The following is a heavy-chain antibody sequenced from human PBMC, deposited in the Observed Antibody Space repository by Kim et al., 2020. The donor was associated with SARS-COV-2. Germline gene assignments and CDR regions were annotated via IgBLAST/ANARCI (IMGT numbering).Heavy chain of an antibody. D-gene: IGHD6-13*01. Sequence: EQKFQGRVTMTRDTSTSTVYMELSSLRSEDTAVYYCARDFGLAAPGLFDYWGQGTLVTVSS. V-gene: IGHV1-46*01. CDR3: ARDFGLAAPGLFDY. J-gene: IGHJ4*02.